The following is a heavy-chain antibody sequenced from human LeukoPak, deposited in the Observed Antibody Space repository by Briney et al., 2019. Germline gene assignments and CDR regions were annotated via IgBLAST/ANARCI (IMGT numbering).Heavy chain of an antibody. CDR1: GFTFNYYG. V-gene: IGHV3-33*01. J-gene: IGHJ4*02. Sequence: GRSLRLSCAASGFTFNYYGLHWVRQAPGRGLEWVAVIWSDGSDSYHADSVKDRFTISRDNSKNTLYLQMNSLRAEDTAVYYRARDTRNSFDYWGQGTLVTVSS. D-gene: IGHD1-7*01. CDR2: IWSDGSDS. CDR3: ARDTRNSFDY.